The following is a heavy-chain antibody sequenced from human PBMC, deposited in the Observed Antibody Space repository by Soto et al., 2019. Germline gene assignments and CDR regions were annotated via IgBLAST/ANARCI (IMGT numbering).Heavy chain of an antibody. CDR2: INYVGST. J-gene: IGHJ5*02. Sequence: NPSETLSLTCTVSGGSIRSNNHYWGWIRQSPGKGLEWIGSINYVGSTYSNPSLKSRVTISVDTSKNQFSLKLSSVTAADTAVFYCARHGGVVIVPDAIVGWFGPWGQGTLVTVSS. CDR1: GGSIRSNNHY. CDR3: ARHGGVVIVPDAIVGWFGP. V-gene: IGHV4-39*01. D-gene: IGHD2-2*01.